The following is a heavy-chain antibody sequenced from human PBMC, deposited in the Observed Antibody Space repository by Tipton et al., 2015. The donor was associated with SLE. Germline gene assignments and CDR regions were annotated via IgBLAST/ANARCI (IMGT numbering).Heavy chain of an antibody. Sequence: LRLSCTVSGDSIISSYWSWIRQPPGKGLEWIGYIYYSGTTNYNPSLKSRVTISVDTSKNQVSLKLSPVTAADTAVYYCASARDHWLVYDYWGQGTLVTVSS. J-gene: IGHJ4*02. V-gene: IGHV4-59*01. D-gene: IGHD6-19*01. CDR3: ASARDHWLVYDY. CDR2: IYYSGTT. CDR1: GDSIISSY.